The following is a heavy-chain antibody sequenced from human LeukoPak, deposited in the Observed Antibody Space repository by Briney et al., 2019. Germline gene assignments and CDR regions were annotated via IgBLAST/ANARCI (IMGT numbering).Heavy chain of an antibody. CDR3: ASLRVGGNYFDY. CDR2: IYTSGST. J-gene: IGHJ4*02. Sequence: SQTLSLTCTVSGGSISSGSYYWSWIRQPAGKGLEWIGRIYTSGSTNYNPSLKSRVTISVDTSKNQFSLKLSSVTAADTAVYYCASLRVGGNYFDYWGQGTLVTVSS. D-gene: IGHD1-26*01. CDR1: GGSISSGSYY. V-gene: IGHV4-61*02.